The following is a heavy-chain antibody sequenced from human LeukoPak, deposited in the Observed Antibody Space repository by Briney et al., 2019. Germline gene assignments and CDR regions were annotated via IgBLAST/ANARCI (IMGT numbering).Heavy chain of an antibody. CDR3: ARWASGIAVAGVHYYYYYYMDV. J-gene: IGHJ6*03. CDR1: GFTFDDYG. D-gene: IGHD6-19*01. Sequence: GGSLRLSCAASGFTFDDYGMSWVRQAPGKGLEWVSGINWNGGSTGYADSVKGRFTISRDNAKNSLYLQMNSLRAEDTALYYCARWASGIAVAGVHYYYYYYMDVWGKGTTVTASS. CDR2: INWNGGST. V-gene: IGHV3-20*04.